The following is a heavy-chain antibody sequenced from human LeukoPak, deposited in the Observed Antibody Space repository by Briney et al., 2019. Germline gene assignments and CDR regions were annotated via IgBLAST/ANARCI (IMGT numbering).Heavy chain of an antibody. CDR1: RFTFSSYA. J-gene: IGHJ4*02. Sequence: PGGSLRLSCAASRFTFSSYAMSWVRQAPGKGLEWVSTISGSGSGSNTYYGDSVKGRFTISRDNSKNTLYLQMNSLRAEDTALYYCAKEGGIVPQGWYFDYWGQGTLVTVSS. V-gene: IGHV3-23*01. CDR2: ISGSGSGSNT. CDR3: AKEGGIVPQGWYFDY. D-gene: IGHD2-8*01.